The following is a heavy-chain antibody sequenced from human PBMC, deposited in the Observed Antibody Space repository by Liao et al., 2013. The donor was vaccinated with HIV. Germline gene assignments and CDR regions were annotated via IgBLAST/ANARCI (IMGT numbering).Heavy chain of an antibody. CDR3: GRSEQRVTRD. V-gene: IGHV4-34*01. Sequence: VRLQQWGAGFLKPSETLSLTCGLSGGSFSYYSWSWIRQSPKKGLEWIGEINFRGVTNYNPSLKSRVTISIDTSKNQFSLRMTSLTFADAAVYYCGRSEQRVTRDWGQGIVVTVSS. J-gene: IGHJ4*02. CDR1: GGSFSYYS. D-gene: IGHD1/OR15-1a*01. CDR2: INFRGVT.